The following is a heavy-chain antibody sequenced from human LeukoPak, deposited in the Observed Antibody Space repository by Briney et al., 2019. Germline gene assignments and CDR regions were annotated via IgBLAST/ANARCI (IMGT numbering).Heavy chain of an antibody. CDR2: IKRKTDGWTT. Sequence: GGSLRLSCAASGFTFSNAWMSWVRQAPGKGLEWVGRIKRKTDGWTTDYAAPVKGRFTISRDDSKNTLYLQMNSLKTEDTAIYYCTTEGYTFGYHAFDIWGQGTLVTVSS. CDR3: TTEGYTFGYHAFDI. J-gene: IGHJ3*02. CDR1: GFTFSNAW. V-gene: IGHV3-15*01. D-gene: IGHD5-18*01.